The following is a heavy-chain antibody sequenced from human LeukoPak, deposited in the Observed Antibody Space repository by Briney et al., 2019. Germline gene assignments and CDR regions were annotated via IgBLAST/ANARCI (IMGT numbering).Heavy chain of an antibody. CDR1: GFTFSSYW. Sequence: GGSLRLSCAASGFTFSSYWMHWVRQAPGKGLEWVGRIKSKTDGGTTDYAAPVKGRFTISRDDSKNTLYLQMNSLKTEDTAVYYCTTEGEGLQGDYDYVWGSYRYTHDAFDIWGQGTMVTVSS. J-gene: IGHJ3*02. CDR2: IKSKTDGGTT. CDR3: TTEGEGLQGDYDYVWGSYRYTHDAFDI. D-gene: IGHD3-16*02. V-gene: IGHV3-15*01.